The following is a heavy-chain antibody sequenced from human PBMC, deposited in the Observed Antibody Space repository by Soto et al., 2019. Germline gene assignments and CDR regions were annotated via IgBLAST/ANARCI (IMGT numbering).Heavy chain of an antibody. D-gene: IGHD6-13*01. CDR2: IVTSTAYT. Sequence: PGGSLRLSCVVSGFTFSDYYMSWLRQAPGKGLEWVSYIVTSTAYTKYADSVKGRFSTSRDNAKNSLYLEMKSLRVEDTAVYYCARLRASGWYMGGYLDSWGQGTLVTVSS. J-gene: IGHJ4*02. V-gene: IGHV3-11*06. CDR3: ARLRASGWYMGGYLDS. CDR1: GFTFSDYY.